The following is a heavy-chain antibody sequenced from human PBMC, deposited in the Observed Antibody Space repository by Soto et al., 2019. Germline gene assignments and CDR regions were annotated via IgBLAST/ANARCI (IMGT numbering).Heavy chain of an antibody. CDR2: INHSGST. Sequence: PSGTLSLTCAVYGGSFSGYYWSWIRQPPGKGLEWIGEINHSGSTNYNPSLKSRVTISVDTSKNQFSLKLSSVTAADTAVYYCARGRPIYYYYYMDVWAKGTTVNVSS. CDR1: GGSFSGYY. V-gene: IGHV4-34*01. J-gene: IGHJ6*03. CDR3: ARGRPIYYYYYMDV.